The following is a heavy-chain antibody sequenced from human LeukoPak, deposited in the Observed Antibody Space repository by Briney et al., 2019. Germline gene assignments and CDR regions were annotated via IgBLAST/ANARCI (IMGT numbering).Heavy chain of an antibody. CDR3: ARIRSSWGYFFDY. Sequence: GGSLRLSCAASGFTFSSSGMHWVRQAPGKGLEWVASIMRDGSEEYYVGSVKGRFTISRDSAKNSLYLQLNSLRAEDTAVYYCARIRSSWGYFFDYWGQGTLVTVSS. D-gene: IGHD6-13*01. V-gene: IGHV3-7*01. J-gene: IGHJ4*02. CDR2: IMRDGSEE. CDR1: GFTFSSSG.